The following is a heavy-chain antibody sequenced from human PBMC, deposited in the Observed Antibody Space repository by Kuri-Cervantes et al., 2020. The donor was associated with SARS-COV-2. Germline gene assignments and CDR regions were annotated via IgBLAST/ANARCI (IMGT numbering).Heavy chain of an antibody. J-gene: IGHJ6*03. Sequence: LSLTCTVSGGSISSYYWSWIRQPPGKGLEWVSYISSSGSTIYYAGSVKGRFTISRDNAKNSLYLQMNSLRAEDTAVYYCAKSPKQRYNWNQNPPVRYYYYYMDVWGKGTTVTVSS. CDR3: AKSPKQRYNWNQNPPVRYYYYYMDV. D-gene: IGHD1-20*01. V-gene: IGHV3-11*04. CDR1: GGSISSYY. CDR2: ISSSGSTI.